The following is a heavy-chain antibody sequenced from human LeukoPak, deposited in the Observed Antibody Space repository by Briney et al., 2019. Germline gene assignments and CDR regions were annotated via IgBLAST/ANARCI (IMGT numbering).Heavy chain of an antibody. J-gene: IGHJ4*02. CDR2: IIPIFGTA. V-gene: IGHV1-69*13. CDR1: GGTFSSYA. CDR3: AREPKNFRGYDILTGFDF. D-gene: IGHD3-9*01. Sequence: SVKVSSKASGGTFSSYAISWVRQAPGQGLEWMGGIIPIFGTANYAQKLQGRVTITADESTSTAYMELSSLRSEDTAVYYCAREPKNFRGYDILTGFDFWGQGTLVTVSS.